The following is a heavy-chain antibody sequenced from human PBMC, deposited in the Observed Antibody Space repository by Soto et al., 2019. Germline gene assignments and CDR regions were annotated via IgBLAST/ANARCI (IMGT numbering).Heavy chain of an antibody. D-gene: IGHD4-17*01. CDR3: ARWTTKKEFAAFDI. CDR1: GGSISSYY. V-gene: IGHV4-59*08. CDR2: IYYSGST. J-gene: IGHJ3*02. Sequence: PSETLSLTCTVSGGSISSYYWSWIRQPPGKGLEWIGYIYYSGSTNYNPSLKSRVTISVDTSKNQFSLKLSSVTAADTAVYYCARWTTKKEFAAFDIWGQGTMVTVSS.